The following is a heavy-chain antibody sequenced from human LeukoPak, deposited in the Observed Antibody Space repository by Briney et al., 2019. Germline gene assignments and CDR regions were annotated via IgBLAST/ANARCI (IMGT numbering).Heavy chain of an antibody. J-gene: IGHJ4*02. V-gene: IGHV4-39*01. CDR1: GGSISSSSYY. CDR2: IYYSGST. Sequence: SGTLSLTCTVSGGSISSSSYYWGWIRQPPGKGLEWIGSIYYSGSTYYNPSLKSRVTISVDTSKNQFSLKLSSVTAADTAVYYCARRPYYYGSGEFDYWGQGTLVTVSS. CDR3: ARRPYYYGSGEFDY. D-gene: IGHD3-10*01.